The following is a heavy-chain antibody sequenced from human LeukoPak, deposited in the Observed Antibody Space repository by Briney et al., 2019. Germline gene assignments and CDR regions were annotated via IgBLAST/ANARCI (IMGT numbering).Heavy chain of an antibody. D-gene: IGHD6-13*01. J-gene: IGHJ4*02. V-gene: IGHV5-51*01. CDR1: GYSFTSYW. Sequence: GESLKISCKGSGYSFTSYWIGWVRQMPGKGLEWMGVIYPGDSDTRYSPSFQGHVSISADKAISTAYLQWSSLKASDTAMYYCAAPSPVYSSSWHGFEYWGQGTLVTVSS. CDR3: AAPSPVYSSSWHGFEY. CDR2: IYPGDSDT.